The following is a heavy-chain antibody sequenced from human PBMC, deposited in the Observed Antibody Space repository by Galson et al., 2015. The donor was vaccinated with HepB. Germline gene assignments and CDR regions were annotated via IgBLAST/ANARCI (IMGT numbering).Heavy chain of an antibody. CDR2: ISNSDNT. D-gene: IGHD4-23*01. CDR3: AKLSGNSPFDC. J-gene: IGHJ4*02. Sequence: SLRLSCAASGFTFSSYGMHWVRQAPGKGLEWVSIISNSDNTYYADSVKGRFIISRDNSKNTLYLQMNSLRAEDTAVYYCAKLSGNSPFDCWGQGALVTVSS. CDR1: GFTFSSYG. V-gene: IGHV3-23*01.